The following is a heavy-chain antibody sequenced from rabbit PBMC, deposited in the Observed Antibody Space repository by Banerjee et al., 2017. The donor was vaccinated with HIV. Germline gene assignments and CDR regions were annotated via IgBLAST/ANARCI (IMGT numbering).Heavy chain of an antibody. D-gene: IGHD2-1*01. CDR2: IVTDSGNK. V-gene: IGHV1S40*01. J-gene: IGHJ4*01. CDR3: ASGIGDYRLDL. Sequence: QSLEESGGDLVKPGASLTLTCTASGFSFSNRYWICWVRQAPGKGLEWIGCIVTDSGNKWYANWAKGRFTISKTSSTSVTLQMSSLTAADTATYFCASGIGDYRLDLWGPGTLVTVS. CDR1: GFSFSNRYW.